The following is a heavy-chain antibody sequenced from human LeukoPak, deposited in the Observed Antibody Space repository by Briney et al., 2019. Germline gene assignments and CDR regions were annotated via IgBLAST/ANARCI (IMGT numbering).Heavy chain of an antibody. CDR3: ARDSGSYSSVVS. J-gene: IGHJ4*02. CDR2: INPNSGGT. CDR1: GYTFTGYY. D-gene: IGHD1-26*01. V-gene: IGHV1-2*06. Sequence: ASVKVSCKASGYTFTGYYMHWVRQAPGQGLEWMGRINPNSGGTNYAQKFQGRVTMTWDTSISTAYMELSRLRSDDTAVYYCARDSGSYSSVVSWGQGTLVTVSS.